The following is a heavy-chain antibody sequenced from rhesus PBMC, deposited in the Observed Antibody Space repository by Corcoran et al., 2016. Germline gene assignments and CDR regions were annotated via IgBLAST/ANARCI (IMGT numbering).Heavy chain of an antibody. CDR2: IRNKANTYTT. CDR3: TKRASGYTYFDY. CDR1: GFIFSDYF. D-gene: IGHD5-24*01. J-gene: IGHJ4*01. Sequence: EVQMVESGGGLAKTGGALRLSCEASGFIFSDYFMCGVRQAQGKGLERVSFIRNKANTYTTEYAAAVKGRFTISRDDAKNTLYLQMSSLKTEDTAVYYCTKRASGYTYFDYWGQGVLVTVSS. V-gene: IGHV3-20*01.